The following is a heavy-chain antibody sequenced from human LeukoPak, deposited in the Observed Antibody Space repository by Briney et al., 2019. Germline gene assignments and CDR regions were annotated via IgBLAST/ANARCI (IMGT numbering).Heavy chain of an antibody. CDR3: ARPAVNYDLLTGFDY. D-gene: IGHD3-9*01. CDR2: ISYDGSNK. CDR1: VVTFSSYA. J-gene: IGHJ4*02. Sequence: VGSLRHSCAPPVVTFSSYAMHWVSQAPGKGLKWVAVISYDGSNKYYADSVKGRFTISRDNSKNTLYLQMNSLRAEDTAVYYCARPAVNYDLLTGFDYWGQGTLVTVSS. V-gene: IGHV3-30-3*01.